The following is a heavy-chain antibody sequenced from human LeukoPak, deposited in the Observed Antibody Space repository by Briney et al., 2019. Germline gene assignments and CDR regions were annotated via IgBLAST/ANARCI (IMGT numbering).Heavy chain of an antibody. CDR2: ISYDGSNR. CDR3: AKDVAVAKVIYYYYGMDV. D-gene: IGHD6-19*01. V-gene: IGHV3-30*18. J-gene: IGHJ6*02. CDR1: GFTFSSYA. Sequence: GRSLRLSCAASGFTFSSYAMHWVRQAPGKGLEWVAVISYDGSNRYFANSVKGRFSITRDNSKNTLYLQMNSLRAEDTAVYYCAKDVAVAKVIYYYYGMDVWGQGTTVTVSS.